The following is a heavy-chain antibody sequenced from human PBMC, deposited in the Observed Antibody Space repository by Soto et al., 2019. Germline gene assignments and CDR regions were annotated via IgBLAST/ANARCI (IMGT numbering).Heavy chain of an antibody. CDR1: GFPFSSYD. CDR3: ARYDYLYGMDV. V-gene: IGHV3-13*01. CDR2: IGTAGDT. Sequence: GGSLRLSCAASGFPFSSYDMQWVRQATGKGLEWVSAIGTAGDTYYAGSVKGRFTISRETDKKSLYLQMNSLRAGDTAVYYCARYDYLYGMDVWGQGTTVTV. D-gene: IGHD4-17*01. J-gene: IGHJ6*02.